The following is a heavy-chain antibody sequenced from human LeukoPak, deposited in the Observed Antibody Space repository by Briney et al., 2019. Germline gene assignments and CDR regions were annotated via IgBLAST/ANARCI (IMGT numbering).Heavy chain of an antibody. V-gene: IGHV3-48*02. J-gene: IGHJ4*02. CDR3: APFHY. CDR2: ISSSSSTI. CDR1: GFTFRDYS. Sequence: GGSLRLSCVASGFTFRDYSMKWGRPAPGKGLEWVSYISSSSSTIYYADSVKGRFTISRDNAKNSLYLQMNSLRDEDTAVYYCAPFHYWGQGTLVTVSS.